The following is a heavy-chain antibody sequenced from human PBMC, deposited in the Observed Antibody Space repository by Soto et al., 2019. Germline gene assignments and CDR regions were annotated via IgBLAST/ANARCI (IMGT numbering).Heavy chain of an antibody. CDR3: VTSGGFDH. J-gene: IGHJ5*02. V-gene: IGHV3-74*01. Sequence: EVQLMESGGGLVQPGGSLRLSCVASGFTLSNYCMHWVRQAPGKGLVWVSRINSDGSTRSYAESVKGRFTISRDNVKNTLYLQMNSLRAEDTAVYYCVTSGGFDHWGQGTLVTVSS. CDR2: INSDGSTR. D-gene: IGHD3-16*01. CDR1: GFTLSNYC.